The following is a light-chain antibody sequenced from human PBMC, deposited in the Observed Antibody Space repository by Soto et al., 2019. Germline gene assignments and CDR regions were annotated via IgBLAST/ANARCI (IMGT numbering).Light chain of an antibody. CDR1: QSVSSNY. V-gene: IGKV3-20*01. CDR3: QQSGKSFPLP. Sequence: EIVLTQSPGTLSLSPGERATLSCRASQSVSSNYLAWYQQKPGQAPKLLIYGASSRATGIPDRFSGSGSGTDFILTISRLEPEDFAMYYCQQSGKSFPLPFGGGTKLEI. J-gene: IGKJ4*01. CDR2: GAS.